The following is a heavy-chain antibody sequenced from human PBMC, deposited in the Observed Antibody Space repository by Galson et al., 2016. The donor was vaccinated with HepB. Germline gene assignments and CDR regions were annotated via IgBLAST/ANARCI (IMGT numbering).Heavy chain of an antibody. D-gene: IGHD5-18*01. CDR1: GFTFRSFT. Sequence: SLRLSCAVSGFTFRSFTMHWVRRAPGKGLEWLAVISYDGSNKFYADSVKGRFTISRDNSKNTLYLQMNSLRAEDTAVYSCARSRLLPPPYFDFWGQGTLVTVSS. CDR2: ISYDGSNK. J-gene: IGHJ4*02. CDR3: ARSRLLPPPYFDF. V-gene: IGHV3-30*04.